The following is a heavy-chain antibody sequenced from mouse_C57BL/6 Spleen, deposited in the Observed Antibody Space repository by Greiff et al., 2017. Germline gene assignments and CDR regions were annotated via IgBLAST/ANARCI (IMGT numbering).Heavy chain of an antibody. J-gene: IGHJ4*01. CDR1: GYTFTSYW. Sequence: QVHVKQPGAELVKPGASVKMSCKASGYTFTSYWITWVKQRPGQGLEWIGDIYPGSGSTNYNEKFKSKATLTVDTSSSTAYMQLSSLTSEDSAVYYCARDEHYYAMDYWGQGTSVTVSS. CDR2: IYPGSGST. CDR3: ARDEHYYAMDY. V-gene: IGHV1-55*01.